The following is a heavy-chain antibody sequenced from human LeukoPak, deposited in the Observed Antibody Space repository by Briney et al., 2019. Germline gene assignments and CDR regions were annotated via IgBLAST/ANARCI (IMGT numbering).Heavy chain of an antibody. CDR1: GYTFTSYG. CDR2: ISAYNGNT. V-gene: IGHV1-18*01. Sequence: VSVKVSCKASGYTFTSYGFSWVRQAPGQGLEWMGWISAYNGNTNYAQKLQGRVTMTTDTSTSTAYMELRSLRSDDTAVYYCASSLSSGWFFDYWGQGTLVTVSS. J-gene: IGHJ4*02. CDR3: ASSLSSGWFFDY. D-gene: IGHD6-19*01.